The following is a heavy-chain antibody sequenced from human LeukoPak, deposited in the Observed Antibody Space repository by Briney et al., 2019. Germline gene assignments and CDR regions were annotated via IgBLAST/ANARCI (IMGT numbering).Heavy chain of an antibody. V-gene: IGHV4-61*08. CDR1: AGSIGSDALY. J-gene: IGHJ4*02. Sequence: SESLALTCIVSAGSIGSDALYWGWIRQPPGKGLEWIGDIYYSGSTRYNPSLKSRITISVDTSRNQFSLKLNSVTAADTAVYYCARGRVEQQLVVFYYWGQGTLVTVSS. CDR2: IYYSGST. CDR3: ARGRVEQQLVVFYY. D-gene: IGHD6-13*01.